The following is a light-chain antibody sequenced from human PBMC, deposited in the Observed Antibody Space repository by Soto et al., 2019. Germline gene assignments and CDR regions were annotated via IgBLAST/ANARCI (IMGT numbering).Light chain of an antibody. J-gene: IGKJ2*01. CDR3: QQYSSLPHT. CDR1: QSVTNSF. CDR2: GVS. Sequence: ENVLTQSPGTLSLSPGERITLSCRASQSVTNSFFAWYQHKPGQGPRLLIYGVSSRATGIPDRFSGSGSGTGFTLTISRLGPEDFVVYYCQQYSSLPHTFGQGTKLEVK. V-gene: IGKV3-20*01.